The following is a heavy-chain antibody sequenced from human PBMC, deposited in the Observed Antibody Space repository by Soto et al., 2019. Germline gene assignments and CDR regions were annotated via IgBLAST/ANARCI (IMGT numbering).Heavy chain of an antibody. Sequence: PEEPLSLTCAVYGGSFSGYYWSWIRQPPGKGLEWIGDINHSGSTNYNPSLKSRVTISVDTSKKQFSLKLSSVTAADTAVYYCAKVPQSRDLDWFDPWGQGTLVTVSS. V-gene: IGHV4-34*01. D-gene: IGHD2-2*01. CDR2: INHSGST. CDR3: AKVPQSRDLDWFDP. CDR1: GGSFSGYY. J-gene: IGHJ5*02.